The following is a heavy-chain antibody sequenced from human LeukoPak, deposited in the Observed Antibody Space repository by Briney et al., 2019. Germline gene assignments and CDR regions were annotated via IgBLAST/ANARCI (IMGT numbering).Heavy chain of an antibody. CDR2: IGTAADT. J-gene: IGHJ4*02. Sequence: GGSLRLSCAASGFTFSIYAMSWIRQAPGKGLEWVSAIGTAADTFYPGSVKGRFTISRENDKNSVYLHMNSLRAEDTAVYYCARGLMEYCNHTSCPFDYWGQGILVTVSS. D-gene: IGHD2-2*01. CDR3: ARGLMEYCNHTSCPFDY. CDR1: GFTFSIYA. V-gene: IGHV3-13*01.